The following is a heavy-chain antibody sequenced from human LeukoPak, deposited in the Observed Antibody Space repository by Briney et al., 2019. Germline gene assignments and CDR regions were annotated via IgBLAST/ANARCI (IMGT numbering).Heavy chain of an antibody. D-gene: IGHD3-10*01. CDR1: GFILSSYA. J-gene: IGHJ6*03. V-gene: IGHV3-23*01. CDR3: AKVMKGSERLTMVRGVIIKTAGLYYMDV. CDR2: ISASGGST. Sequence: PGGSLRLSCAASGFILSSYAMSWVRQAPGKGLEWVSSISASGGSTNYADSVKGRFTISRDNSKNTVYLQMNSLRAEDTAVYYCAKVMKGSERLTMVRGVIIKTAGLYYMDVWGKGTTVTVSS.